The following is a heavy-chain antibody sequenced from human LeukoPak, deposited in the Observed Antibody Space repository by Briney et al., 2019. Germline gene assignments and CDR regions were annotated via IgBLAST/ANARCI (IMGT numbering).Heavy chain of an antibody. CDR3: ARDRDQWLVLHYFDY. V-gene: IGHV3-33*01. D-gene: IGHD6-19*01. CDR1: GFTFSSYG. J-gene: IGHJ4*02. Sequence: GGSLRLSCAASGFTFSSYGMHWVRQAPGKGLEWVAVIWYDGSNKYYADSVKGRFTISRDNSKNTLYLQMNSLRAEDTAVYYCARDRDQWLVLHYFDYWGQGTLVTVSS. CDR2: IWYDGSNK.